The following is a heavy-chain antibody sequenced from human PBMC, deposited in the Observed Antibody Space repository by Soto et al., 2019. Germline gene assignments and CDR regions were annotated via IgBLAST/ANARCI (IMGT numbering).Heavy chain of an antibody. CDR3: ARESEDLTSNFDY. CDR2: ISSTTNYI. J-gene: IGHJ4*02. CDR1: GFTFTRYS. V-gene: IGHV3-21*06. Sequence: GGSLRLSCAASGFTFTRYSMNWVRQAPGKGLEWVSSISSTTNYIYYGDSMKGRFTISRDNAKNSLYLEMNSLRAEDTAVYYCARESEDLTSNFDYWGQGTLVTFSS.